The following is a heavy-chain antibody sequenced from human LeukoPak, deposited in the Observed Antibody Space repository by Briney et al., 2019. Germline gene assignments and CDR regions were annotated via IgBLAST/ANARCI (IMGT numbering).Heavy chain of an antibody. J-gene: IGHJ4*02. V-gene: IGHV3-23*01. CDR2: ISVRGGGT. Sequence: GGSLRLSCAASGFTFSSYAMSWARQVPGKGLEWVSDISVRGGGTYYADFVRGRFTISRDSSRNTLYRQMNSRRAEDTAVSYCGQDRIGYCSGGHCSTDVLFDAWGEGNLVTVSP. CDR1: GFTFSSYA. D-gene: IGHD2-15*01. CDR3: GQDRIGYCSGGHCSTDVLFDA.